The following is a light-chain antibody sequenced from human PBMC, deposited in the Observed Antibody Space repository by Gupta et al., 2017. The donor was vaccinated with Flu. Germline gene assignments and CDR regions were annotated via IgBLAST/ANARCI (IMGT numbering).Light chain of an antibody. CDR2: DAS. J-gene: IGKJ3*01. Sequence: DIVLTQSPAILSLSPGERATLSCRASQSIGTYLAWYQQKPGQAPRLLIYDASNRATGVPARFSCSGYGTDFTLSITSRQPEDFAVYFCQHRANWPEITFGPGTKVDTK. V-gene: IGKV3-11*01. CDR1: QSIGTY. CDR3: QHRANWPEIT.